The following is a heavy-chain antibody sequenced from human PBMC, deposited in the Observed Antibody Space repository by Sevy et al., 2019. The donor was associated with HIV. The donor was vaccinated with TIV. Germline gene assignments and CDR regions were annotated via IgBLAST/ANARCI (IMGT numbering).Heavy chain of an antibody. CDR2: ISGSGGST. D-gene: IGHD2-21*01. CDR1: GFTFSSYA. CDR3: AKNSPCAGDCYLLDY. J-gene: IGHJ4*02. Sequence: GGSLRLSCAASGFTFSSYAMSWVRQAPGKGLEWVSAISGSGGSTYYADSVKGRFTISRDNSKNTLYLQMNSLRAEDTAVYYSAKNSPCAGDCYLLDYWGQGTLVTVSS. V-gene: IGHV3-23*01.